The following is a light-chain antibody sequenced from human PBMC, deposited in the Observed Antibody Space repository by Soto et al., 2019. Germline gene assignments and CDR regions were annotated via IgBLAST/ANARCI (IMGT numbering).Light chain of an antibody. CDR1: QSVSSSY. CDR3: QQYGNSPFT. Sequence: EIVLTQSPGTLSLSPGERVTLSCRASQSVSSSYLAWYQQKPGQAPRLLIYGASSSATGIPDRFSGSGSGTDFTLTISRLEPEDFAVFYCQQYGNSPFTFGGGTKVEIK. V-gene: IGKV3-20*01. CDR2: GAS. J-gene: IGKJ4*01.